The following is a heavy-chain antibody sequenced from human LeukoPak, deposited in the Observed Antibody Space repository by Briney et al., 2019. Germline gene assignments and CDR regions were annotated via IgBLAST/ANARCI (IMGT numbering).Heavy chain of an antibody. V-gene: IGHV1-46*01. Sequence: ASVKVSCKASGYTFTNYYMHWVRQAPGQGLEWMGTINPSGGSTHYAQRFQGRVTMTRDTSTSTVDMELSSLRSEDTAVYYCARGYCSSTSCYAWFDPWGQGTLVTVSS. D-gene: IGHD2-2*01. CDR2: INPSGGST. J-gene: IGHJ5*02. CDR3: ARGYCSSTSCYAWFDP. CDR1: GYTFTNYY.